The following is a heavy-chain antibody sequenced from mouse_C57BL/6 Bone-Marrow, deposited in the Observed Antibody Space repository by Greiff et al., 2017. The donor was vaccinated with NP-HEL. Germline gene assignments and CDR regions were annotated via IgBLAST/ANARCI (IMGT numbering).Heavy chain of an antibody. V-gene: IGHV5-4*01. Sequence: DVHLVESGGGLVKPGGSLKLSCAASGFTFSSYAMSWVRQTPEKRLEWVATISDGGSYTYYPDNVKGRFTISRDNAKNNLYLQMSHLKSEDTAMYYCAREPGSSYVYYYAMDYWGQGTSVTVSS. CDR3: AREPGSSYVYYYAMDY. CDR1: GFTFSSYA. CDR2: ISDGGSYT. J-gene: IGHJ4*01. D-gene: IGHD1-1*01.